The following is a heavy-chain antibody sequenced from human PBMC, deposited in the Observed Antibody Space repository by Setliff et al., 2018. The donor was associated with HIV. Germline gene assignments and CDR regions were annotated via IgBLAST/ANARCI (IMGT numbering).Heavy chain of an antibody. CDR2: IYHSGST. D-gene: IGHD6-19*01. Sequence: PSETLSLTCTVSGYSISSGYYWGWIRQPPGKGLEWIGSIYHSGSTYYNPSLKSRVTISVDASKNQFSLKLSSVTAADTAVYYCARSPPGIAVAGLLDYWGQGTLVTVS. V-gene: IGHV4-38-2*02. CDR3: ARSPPGIAVAGLLDY. CDR1: GYSISSGYY. J-gene: IGHJ4*02.